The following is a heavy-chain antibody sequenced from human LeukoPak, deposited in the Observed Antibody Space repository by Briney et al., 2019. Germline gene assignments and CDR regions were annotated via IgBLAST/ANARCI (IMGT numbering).Heavy chain of an antibody. V-gene: IGHV1-18*01. J-gene: IGHJ4*02. CDR1: GYTFTSYG. D-gene: IGHD2-15*01. CDR2: ISAYNGNT. Sequence: GASVKVSCKASGYTFTSYGISWVRQAPGQGLEWMGWISAYNGNTNYAQKFQGRVTMTRNTSISTAYMELSSLRSEDTAVYYCARGNKVLGYCSGGSCSFGYWGQGTLVTVSS. CDR3: ARGNKVLGYCSGGSCSFGY.